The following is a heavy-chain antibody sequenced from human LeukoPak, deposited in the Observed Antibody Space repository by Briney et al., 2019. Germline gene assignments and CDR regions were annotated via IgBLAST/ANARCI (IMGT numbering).Heavy chain of an antibody. J-gene: IGHJ4*02. V-gene: IGHV1-2*02. D-gene: IGHD5-12*01. CDR1: GYTFTGYY. CDR3: ARAYSGYEAFDY. Sequence: ASVKVSCKASGYTFTGYYIHWVRQAPGQGLEWMGWINPNSGGTSYAQKFQGRVTMTRDTSITYMELSSLRSDDTAVYYCARAYSGYEAFDYWGQGTLVTVSS. CDR2: INPNSGGT.